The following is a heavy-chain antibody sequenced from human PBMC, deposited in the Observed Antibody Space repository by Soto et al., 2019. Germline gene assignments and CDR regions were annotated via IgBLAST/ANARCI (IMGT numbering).Heavy chain of an antibody. CDR1: GYSFTSYW. V-gene: IGHV5-10-1*01. CDR3: ASYSSSSGYYYYGMDV. Sequence: PGASLKISCKGSGYSFTSYWISWVRQMPGKGLEWMGRIDPSDSYTNSSPSFQGHVTISADKSISTAYLQWSSLKASDTAMYYCASYSSSSGYYYYGMDVWGQGTTVTVSS. J-gene: IGHJ6*02. CDR2: IDPSDSYT. D-gene: IGHD6-6*01.